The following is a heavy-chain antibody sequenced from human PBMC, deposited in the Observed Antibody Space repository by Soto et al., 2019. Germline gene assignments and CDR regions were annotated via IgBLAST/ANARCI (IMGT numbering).Heavy chain of an antibody. CDR2: IYYSGST. D-gene: IGHD2-15*01. CDR3: ARLAVNCSGGSCSSYYYYGMDV. Sequence: QLQLQESGPGLVKPSETLSLTCTVSGGSISSSSYYWGWIRQPPGKGLERIGSIYYSGSTYYNPSLKSRVTISVDTSKNQFSLKLSSVTAADTAVYYCARLAVNCSGGSCSSYYYYGMDVWGQGTTVTVSS. J-gene: IGHJ6*02. V-gene: IGHV4-39*01. CDR1: GGSISSSSYY.